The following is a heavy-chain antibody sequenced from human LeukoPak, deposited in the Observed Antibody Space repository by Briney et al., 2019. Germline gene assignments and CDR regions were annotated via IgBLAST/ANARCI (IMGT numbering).Heavy chain of an antibody. CDR3: ARDLAHHYSGSYYGVAFDI. J-gene: IGHJ3*02. Sequence: GASVRVSCKASGYTFTVYYMHWVRQAPGQGLEWMGWINPNSGGTNYAQKFQGWVTMTRDTSISTAYMELSRLRSDDTAVYYCARDLAHHYSGSYYGVAFDIWGQGTMVTVSS. D-gene: IGHD1-26*01. V-gene: IGHV1-2*04. CDR2: INPNSGGT. CDR1: GYTFTVYY.